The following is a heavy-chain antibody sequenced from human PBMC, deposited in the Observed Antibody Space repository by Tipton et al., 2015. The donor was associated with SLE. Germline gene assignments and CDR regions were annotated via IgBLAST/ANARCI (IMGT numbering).Heavy chain of an antibody. J-gene: IGHJ4*02. Sequence: AVSGVSFRNYNMNWVRQTPGKGLEWISHISTTSSTIFYADSVKGRFTISRDNARNSLFLQMNSLRAEDTAIYYCARDVSVLIPVGVDGRDGNWGQGTLVTVSS. CDR2: ISTTSSTI. CDR1: GVSFRNYN. D-gene: IGHD2-21*01. CDR3: ARDVSVLIPVGVDGRDGN. V-gene: IGHV3-48*01.